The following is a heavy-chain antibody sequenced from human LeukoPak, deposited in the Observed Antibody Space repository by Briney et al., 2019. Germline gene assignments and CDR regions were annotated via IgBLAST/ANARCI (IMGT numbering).Heavy chain of an antibody. Sequence: GGSLRLSCAASGFTFSDYWLHWVRQDPGKGLLWVSRISGDGSSTTYVDSVKGRFTISRDNAKNSLYLQMNSLRAEDTAVYYCARERSSGSYYFDYWGQGTLVTVSS. CDR3: ARERSSGSYYFDY. CDR1: GFTFSDYW. CDR2: ISGDGSST. D-gene: IGHD1-26*01. V-gene: IGHV3-74*01. J-gene: IGHJ4*02.